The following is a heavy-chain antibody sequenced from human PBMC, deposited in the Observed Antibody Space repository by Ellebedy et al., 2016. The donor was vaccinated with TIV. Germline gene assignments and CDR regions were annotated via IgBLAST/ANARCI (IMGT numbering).Heavy chain of an antibody. CDR3: AALPYISRSSAY. J-gene: IGHJ4*02. V-gene: IGHV1-2*02. Sequence: ASVKVSCKASGYTFTGYYIHWVRQAPGQGLEWMGWITPDSGATRCEPKFQGRVTLSRDTSTTTVYMELSGLRYDDTAVYFCAALPYISRSSAYWGQGTLVTVSS. D-gene: IGHD2-2*01. CDR2: ITPDSGAT. CDR1: GYTFTGYY.